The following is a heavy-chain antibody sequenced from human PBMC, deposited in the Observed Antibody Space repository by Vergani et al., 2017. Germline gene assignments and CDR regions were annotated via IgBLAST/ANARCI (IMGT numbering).Heavy chain of an antibody. D-gene: IGHD3-3*01. J-gene: IGHJ6*03. CDR1: GFTFSSYG. V-gene: IGHV3-33*01. CDR2: IWYDGSNK. CDR3: ARDITIFHYYYMDV. Sequence: QVQLVESGGGVVQPGRSLRLSCAASGFTFSSYGMHWVRQAPGKGLEWVAVIWYDGSNKYYADSVKGRFTISRDNAKNSLYLQMNSLRAEDTAVYYCARDITIFHYYYMDVWGKGTTVTVSS.